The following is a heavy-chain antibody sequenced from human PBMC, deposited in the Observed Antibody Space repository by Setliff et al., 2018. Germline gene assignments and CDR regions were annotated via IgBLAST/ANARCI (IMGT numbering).Heavy chain of an antibody. CDR3: AREQWLDPPGYYYMDV. V-gene: IGHV4-34*12. CDR1: GGSFSGYY. D-gene: IGHD6-19*01. J-gene: IGHJ6*03. Sequence: SETRSLTCAVYGGSFSGYYWSWIRQPPGKRLEWIGEIIHSGSTNYNPSLKSRVTISMDTSKNQFSLKVSSVTAADMAVYYCAREQWLDPPGYYYMDVWAKGTTVTVSS. CDR2: IIHSGST.